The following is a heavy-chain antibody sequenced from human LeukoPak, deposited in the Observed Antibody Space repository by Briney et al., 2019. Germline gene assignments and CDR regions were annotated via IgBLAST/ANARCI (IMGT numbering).Heavy chain of an antibody. D-gene: IGHD5-18*01. V-gene: IGHV3-64*04. Sequence: GGSLRLSCAASGFTFSSYAMHWVRQAPGKGLEYVSAISSNGGSTYYADSVKGRFTISRDNSKNTLYLQMNSLRAEDTAVYYCAKTLRAMVDYFDYWGQGTLVTVSS. J-gene: IGHJ4*02. CDR1: GFTFSSYA. CDR3: AKTLRAMVDYFDY. CDR2: ISSNGGST.